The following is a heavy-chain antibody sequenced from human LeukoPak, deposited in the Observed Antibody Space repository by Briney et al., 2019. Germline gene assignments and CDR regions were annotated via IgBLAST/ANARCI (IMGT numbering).Heavy chain of an antibody. Sequence: ASVKVSCKASGYTLTGYYMHWVRQAPGQGLEWMGWINPNSGGTNYAQKFQGRVTMTRDTSISTAYMELSRLRSDDTAVYYCATLGVGATIGLDYWGQGTLVTVSS. CDR3: ATLGVGATIGLDY. CDR1: GYTLTGYY. J-gene: IGHJ4*02. V-gene: IGHV1-2*02. CDR2: INPNSGGT. D-gene: IGHD1-26*01.